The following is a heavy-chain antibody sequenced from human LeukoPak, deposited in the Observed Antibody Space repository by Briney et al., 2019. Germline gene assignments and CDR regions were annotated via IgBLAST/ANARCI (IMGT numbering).Heavy chain of an antibody. D-gene: IGHD3-10*01. J-gene: IGHJ5*02. V-gene: IGHV4-61*01. CDR3: ARDSSGSGSYFNWFDP. CDR2: IYYSGST. Sequence: SETLSLTCTVSGGSISSSSYYWGWIRQPPGKGLEWIGYIYYSGSTNYNPSLKSRVTISVDTSKNQFSLKLNSVIAADTAVYYCARDSSGSGSYFNWFDPWGQGTLVTVSS. CDR1: GGSISSSSYY.